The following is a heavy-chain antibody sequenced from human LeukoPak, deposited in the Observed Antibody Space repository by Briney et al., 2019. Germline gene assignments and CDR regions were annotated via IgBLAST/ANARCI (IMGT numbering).Heavy chain of an antibody. CDR1: NGSISSGNYQ. J-gene: IGHJ4*02. CDR2: IYYSGST. D-gene: IGHD6-13*01. V-gene: IGHV4-30-4*08. Sequence: SETLSLTCTVSNGSISSGNYQWSWIRQPPGKGLEWIGYIYYSGSTYYNPSLKSRVTISVDTSKNQFSLKLTSVTAADTALYYCARGEYSSTWMVYWGQGTLVTVSS. CDR3: ARGEYSSTWMVY.